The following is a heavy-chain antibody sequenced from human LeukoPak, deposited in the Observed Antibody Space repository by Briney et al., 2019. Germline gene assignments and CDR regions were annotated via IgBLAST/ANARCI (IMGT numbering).Heavy chain of an antibody. CDR1: GFTFRSYA. V-gene: IGHV3-23*01. CDR2: ISASGGST. Sequence: GGSLRLSCAASGFTFRSYAMTWVRQAPGKGLEWVSSISASGGSTYYADSVKGRFTISRDNSKNTLYLQMNSLRAEDTAVYYCARDSFGWAAAGTRRWFDPWGQGTLVTVSS. J-gene: IGHJ5*02. CDR3: ARDSFGWAAAGTRRWFDP. D-gene: IGHD6-13*01.